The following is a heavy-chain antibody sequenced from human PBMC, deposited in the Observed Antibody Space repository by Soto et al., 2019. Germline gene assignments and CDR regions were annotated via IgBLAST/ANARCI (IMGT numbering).Heavy chain of an antibody. V-gene: IGHV4-30-2*01. Sequence: PSETMSLTSTVCGGSMNTAGYSGSWIRQPPGKALEWIGYVYHTGNAYPKPSLKSRVTISLDRSKNQFSLKMTSVTAADTALYYCASRPFYYYGLDVWGQGTTVTVSS. CDR3: ASRPFYYYGLDV. J-gene: IGHJ6*02. CDR2: VYHTGNA. CDR1: GGSMNTAGYS.